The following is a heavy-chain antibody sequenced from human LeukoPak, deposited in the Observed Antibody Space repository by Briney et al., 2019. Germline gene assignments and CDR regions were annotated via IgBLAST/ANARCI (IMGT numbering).Heavy chain of an antibody. V-gene: IGHV1-2*02. Sequence: ASVKVSCKASGYTFTGYYMHWVRQAPGQGLEWMGWINPNSGGTNYAQKFQGRITMTRDTSISTAYMELSRLRSDDTAVYYCARAQVYCSGGGCPYSDYWGQGTLVTVSS. D-gene: IGHD2-15*01. J-gene: IGHJ4*02. CDR1: GYTFTGYY. CDR2: INPNSGGT. CDR3: ARAQVYCSGGGCPYSDY.